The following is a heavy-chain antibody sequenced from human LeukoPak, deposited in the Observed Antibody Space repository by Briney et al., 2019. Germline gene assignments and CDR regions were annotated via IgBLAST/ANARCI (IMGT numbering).Heavy chain of an antibody. CDR3: AKCTDGYNYERSNYYYGMDV. CDR2: ISSSSSYI. J-gene: IGHJ6*02. D-gene: IGHD5-24*01. CDR1: GFTFSSYS. V-gene: IGHV3-21*01. Sequence: GGSLRLSCAASGFTFSSYSMNWVRQAPGKGLEWVSSISSSSSYIYYADSVKGRFTISRDNAKNSLYLQMNSLRAEDTAVYYCAKCTDGYNYERSNYYYGMDVWGQGTTVTVSS.